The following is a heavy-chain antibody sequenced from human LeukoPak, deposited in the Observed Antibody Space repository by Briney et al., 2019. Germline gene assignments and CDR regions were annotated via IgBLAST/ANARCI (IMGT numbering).Heavy chain of an antibody. CDR2: ISNGGGST. CDR1: GFTFSSYA. CDR3: AKGHYDSSDYNYFTY. D-gene: IGHD3-22*01. Sequence: GGSLRLSCAASGFTFSSYAMSWVRQAPGKGLERVSVISNGGGSTHYADSVKGRFTISRDNSKNTLYLQMNSLRAEDTAVYYCAKGHYDSSDYNYFTYWGQGTLVSVSS. J-gene: IGHJ4*02. V-gene: IGHV3-23*01.